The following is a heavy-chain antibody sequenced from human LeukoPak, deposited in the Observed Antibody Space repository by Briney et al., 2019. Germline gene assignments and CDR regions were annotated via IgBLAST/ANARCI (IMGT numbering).Heavy chain of an antibody. CDR2: IWYDGSSK. J-gene: IGHJ4*02. V-gene: IGHV3-33*01. CDR3: ARHESGAPDY. D-gene: IGHD1-14*01. Sequence: GTSLRLSCAASGFIFTNYGMHWVRQAPGKGLEWVALIWYDGSSKYYADSVKGRFTISRDDSKNALYLQMNSLRAEDTAVYFCARHESGAPDYWGPGIQVTVSA. CDR1: GFIFTNYG.